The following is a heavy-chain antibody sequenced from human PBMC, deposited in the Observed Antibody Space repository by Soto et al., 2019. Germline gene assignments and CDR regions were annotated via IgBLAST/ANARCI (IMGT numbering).Heavy chain of an antibody. Sequence: WASVQVSCKASGYTFTGYYMHWLRQAPGQGLEWMGWINPNSGGTNYAQKFQGWVTMTRDTSISTAYMELSRLRSDDTAVYYCARDMAARPFGANYYYGMDVWGQGTTVTVSS. CDR1: GYTFTGYY. CDR2: INPNSGGT. J-gene: IGHJ6*02. CDR3: ARDMAARPFGANYYYGMDV. V-gene: IGHV1-2*04. D-gene: IGHD6-6*01.